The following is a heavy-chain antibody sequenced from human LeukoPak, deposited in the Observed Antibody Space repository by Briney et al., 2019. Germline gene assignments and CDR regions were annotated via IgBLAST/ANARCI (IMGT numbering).Heavy chain of an antibody. CDR2: IYYSGST. D-gene: IGHD5-18*01. CDR1: GGSISSYY. J-gene: IGHJ6*03. CDR3: ARARGYSYGYNYYYMDV. V-gene: IGHV4-59*01. Sequence: ASETLSLTCTVSGGSISSYYWSWIRQPPGKGLEWIGYIYYSGSTNYNPSLKSRVTISVDTSKNQFSLKLSSVTAADTAVYYCARARGYSYGYNYYYMDVWGKGTTVTVSS.